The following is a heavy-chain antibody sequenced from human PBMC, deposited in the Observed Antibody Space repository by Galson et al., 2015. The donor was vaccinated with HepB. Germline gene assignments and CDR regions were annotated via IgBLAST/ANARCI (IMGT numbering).Heavy chain of an antibody. CDR2: IKSKTDGGTT. V-gene: IGHV3-15*01. CDR1: GFTFSNAW. D-gene: IGHD3-3*01. J-gene: IGHJ3*02. CDR3: TADTYYDFWSGYSPGAFDI. Sequence: SLRLSCAASGFTFSNAWMSWVRQAPGKGLEWVGRIKSKTDGGTTDYAAPVKGRFTISSDDSKNTLYLKMNSLKTEDTAVYYCTADTYYDFWSGYSPGAFDIWGQGTMVTVSS.